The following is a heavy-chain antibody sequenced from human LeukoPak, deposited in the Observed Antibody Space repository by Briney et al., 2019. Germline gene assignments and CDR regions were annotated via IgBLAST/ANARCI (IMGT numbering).Heavy chain of an antibody. CDR2: ISYTGNT. D-gene: IGHD4-17*01. CDR1: GGSFISGSFY. Sequence: SETLSLTCTVSGGSFISGSFYWSWLRQHPGKALEWIGYISYTGNTYYNASLRSRVTISVDTSKNQFPLKLSSLTAADTAVYSCAREKETTETNWFDPWGQGTLVTVSS. J-gene: IGHJ5*02. V-gene: IGHV4-31*03. CDR3: AREKETTETNWFDP.